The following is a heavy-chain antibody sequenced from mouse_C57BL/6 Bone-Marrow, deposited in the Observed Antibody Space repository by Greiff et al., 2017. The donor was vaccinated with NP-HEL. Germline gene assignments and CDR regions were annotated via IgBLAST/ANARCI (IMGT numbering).Heavy chain of an antibody. Sequence: QVQLKQSGPELVKPGASVKISCKASGYAFSSSWMNWVKQRPGKGLEWIGRIYPGDGDTNYNGKFKGKATLTADKSSSTAYMQLSSLTSEDSADYVCEIYYYGSMDYLDYWGQGTSLTVSS. J-gene: IGHJ2*03. CDR2: IYPGDGDT. V-gene: IGHV1-82*01. CDR3: EIYYYGSMDYLDY. D-gene: IGHD1-1*01. CDR1: GYAFSSSW.